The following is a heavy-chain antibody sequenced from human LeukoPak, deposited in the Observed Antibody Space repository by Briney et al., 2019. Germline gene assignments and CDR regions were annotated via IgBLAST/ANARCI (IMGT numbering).Heavy chain of an antibody. J-gene: IGHJ4*02. V-gene: IGHV3-23*01. CDR2: IRGSGGST. CDR3: VYCSGGSCPTDYFDY. D-gene: IGHD2-15*01. Sequence: PGGSLRLSCAASGFTFSSYGMSWVRQAPGKGLEWVSAIRGSGGSTYYADSVKGRFTISRDNSKNTLYLQMNSLRAEDTAVYYCVYCSGGSCPTDYFDYWGQGTLVTVSS. CDR1: GFTFSSYG.